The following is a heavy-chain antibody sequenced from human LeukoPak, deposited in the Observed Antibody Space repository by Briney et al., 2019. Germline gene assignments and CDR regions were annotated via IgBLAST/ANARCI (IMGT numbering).Heavy chain of an antibody. V-gene: IGHV3-23*01. CDR1: GFTFSSYA. CDR2: ISGSGGST. J-gene: IGHJ4*02. Sequence: PGGSLRLSCAASGFTFSSYAMSWVRQAPGKGLEWVSAISGSGGSTYYADSVKGRFTISRDNSKNTLYLQMNSLRAEDTAVYYCAKDREPRTYYDYVWGSYRTEYYFDYWGQGTLVTVSS. D-gene: IGHD3-16*02. CDR3: AKDREPRTYYDYVWGSYRTEYYFDY.